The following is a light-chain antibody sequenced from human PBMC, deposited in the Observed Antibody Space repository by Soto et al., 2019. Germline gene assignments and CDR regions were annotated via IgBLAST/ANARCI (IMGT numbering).Light chain of an antibody. CDR3: CSYAGSHTFV. Sequence: QSVLTQPRSVSGSPGQSVTISCTGTSSDVGVYNYVSWYQQYPGKAPKIMIYDVSKRPSGVPDRFSGSKSDNTASLTISGLQAEDEADYYCCSYAGSHTFVFGMGTKVTVL. J-gene: IGLJ1*01. CDR1: SSDVGVYNY. V-gene: IGLV2-11*01. CDR2: DVS.